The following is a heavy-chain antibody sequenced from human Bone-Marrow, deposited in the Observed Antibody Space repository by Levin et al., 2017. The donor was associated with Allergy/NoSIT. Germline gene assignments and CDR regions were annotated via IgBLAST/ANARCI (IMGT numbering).Heavy chain of an antibody. J-gene: IGHJ4*02. CDR3: ASHDCTGAACSALLFDS. CDR2: VYYSGST. V-gene: IGHV4-61*08. Sequence: SQTLSLTCTVSGGSVSSDGHFWTWIRQPPGKGPEWIGYVYYSGSTNYNPSLKSRATMPVDTPKNQFSLKLNSVTAADTAMYCCASHDCTGAACSALLFDSWGQGTLVTVSS. D-gene: IGHD2-8*02. CDR1: GGSVSSDGHF.